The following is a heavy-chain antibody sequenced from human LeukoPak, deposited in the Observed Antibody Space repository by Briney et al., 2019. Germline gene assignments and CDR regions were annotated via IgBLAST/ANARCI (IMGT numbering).Heavy chain of an antibody. CDR3: ARDTRIRQVGADAFDI. J-gene: IGHJ3*02. V-gene: IGHV1-2*02. Sequence: ASVSVSCKASGYTFTGYYMHWVRQAPGQGLEWMGWINPNSGGTNYAQKFQGRVTMTRDTSISTAYMELSRLRSDDTAVYYCARDTRIRQVGADAFDIWGEGTMVSPSS. CDR2: INPNSGGT. D-gene: IGHD1-26*01. CDR1: GYTFTGYY.